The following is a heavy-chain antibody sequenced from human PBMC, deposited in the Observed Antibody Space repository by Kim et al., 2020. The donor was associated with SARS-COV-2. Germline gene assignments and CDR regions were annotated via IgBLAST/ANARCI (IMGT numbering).Heavy chain of an antibody. CDR2: IGGTGSSS. D-gene: IGHD3-9*01. V-gene: IGHV3-23*01. Sequence: GGSLRLSCAASGFTFSNYAMSWVRQAPGKGLEWVSGIGGTGSSSFYADSVKGRFTISRDNSKNTLYLQMNTLRAEDTAVYYCAKGTGPVLICYSYYYYYYMDVWGKGTTVTVSS. CDR3: AKGTGPVLICYSYYYYYYMDV. CDR1: GFTFSNYA. J-gene: IGHJ6*03.